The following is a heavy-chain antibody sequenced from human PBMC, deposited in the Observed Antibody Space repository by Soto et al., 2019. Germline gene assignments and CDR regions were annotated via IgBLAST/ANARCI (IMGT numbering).Heavy chain of an antibody. CDR1: GFTFSSYG. CDR3: AKDQYGDYDWYFDL. D-gene: IGHD4-17*01. J-gene: IGHJ2*01. Sequence: QVQLVESGGGVVQPGRSLRLSCAASGFTFSSYGMHWVRQAPGKGLEWVAVISYDGSNKYYADSVKGRFTISRDNSKNTLYLQMNSLRAEDTDVYYCAKDQYGDYDWYFDLWGRGTLVTVSS. CDR2: ISYDGSNK. V-gene: IGHV3-30*18.